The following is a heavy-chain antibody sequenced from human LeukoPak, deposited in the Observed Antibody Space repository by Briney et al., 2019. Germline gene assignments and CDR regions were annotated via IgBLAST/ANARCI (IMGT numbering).Heavy chain of an antibody. CDR2: IYYSGST. J-gene: IGHJ4*02. V-gene: IGHV4-39*01. CDR1: GGSISSSSYY. D-gene: IGHD2-15*01. CDR3: ARQGSGLDY. Sequence: PLETLSLTCTVSGGSISSSSYYWGWIRQPPGKGLEWIGSIYYSGSTYYNPSLKSRVTISVDTSKNQFSLKLSSVTAADTAVYYCARQGSGLDYWGQGTLVTVSS.